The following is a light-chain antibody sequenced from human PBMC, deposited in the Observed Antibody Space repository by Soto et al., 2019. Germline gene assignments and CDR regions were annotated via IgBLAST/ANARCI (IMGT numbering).Light chain of an antibody. CDR3: QQRSNWPIT. J-gene: IGKJ5*01. CDR2: DAS. CDR1: QSVSSF. Sequence: ESVLTQNPRTLALSPGGRGTLSCSASQSVSSFLAWYQQKPGQAPRLLIYDASNRATGIPARFSGSGSGTDFTLTISSLEPEDFAVYYCQQRSNWPITFGQGTRLEIK. V-gene: IGKV3-11*01.